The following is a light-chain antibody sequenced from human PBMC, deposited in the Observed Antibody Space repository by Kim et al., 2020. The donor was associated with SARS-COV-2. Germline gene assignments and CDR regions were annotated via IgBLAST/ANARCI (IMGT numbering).Light chain of an antibody. CDR1: QSISSY. V-gene: IGKV1-39*01. CDR3: QQSYSTPFT. J-gene: IGKJ4*01. CDR2: AAS. Sequence: DIQMTQSPSSLSASVGDRVTITCRASQSISSYLNWYQQKPGKAPKLLIYAASSLQSGVPSMFCGSGSGTDFTLTISSLQPEDFATYYCQQSYSTPFTFGGGTKVDIK.